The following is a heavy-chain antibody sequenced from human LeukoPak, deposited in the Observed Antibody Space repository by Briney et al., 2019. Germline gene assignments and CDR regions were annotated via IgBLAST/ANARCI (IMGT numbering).Heavy chain of an antibody. CDR2: IKSKTEGGTT. D-gene: IGHD2-2*03. CDR3: TTVGYCGSTSCSTFDP. CDR1: GFTFSNAW. V-gene: IGHV3-15*07. Sequence: GGSLRLSCAASGFTFSNAWMNWVRQAPGKGLEWVGRIKSKTEGGTTDYAAPVKARFTISRDDSKNTLFLQMNSLKTEDTAVYYCTTVGYCGSTSCSTFDPWGQGTLVTVSS. J-gene: IGHJ5*02.